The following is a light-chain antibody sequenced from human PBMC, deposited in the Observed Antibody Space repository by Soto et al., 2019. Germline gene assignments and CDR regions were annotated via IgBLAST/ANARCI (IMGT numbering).Light chain of an antibody. CDR1: QSLVPSDGNTY. V-gene: IGKV2-24*01. Sequence: DIVMTQTPLSSPVTLGQPASISCRSSQSLVPSDGNTYLSWLQQRPGQPPRVLIYKISNRVSGVPERFSGSGAGTDFTLKISRVEAEDVGVYYCMQSTQYPRTFGQGTKVEI. J-gene: IGKJ1*01. CDR3: MQSTQYPRT. CDR2: KIS.